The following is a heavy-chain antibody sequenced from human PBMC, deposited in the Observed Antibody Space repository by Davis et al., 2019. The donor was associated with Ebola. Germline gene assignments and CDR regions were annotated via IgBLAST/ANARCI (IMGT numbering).Heavy chain of an antibody. D-gene: IGHD3-3*01. V-gene: IGHV4-39*01. J-gene: IGHJ3*01. CDR3: ARHRIGSFGVVIGDDAFDF. CDR2: IFNSGTT. Sequence: PSETLSLTCNVSGGAISRSSYYWGWIRQPPGKGLEWFGSIFNSGTTYYNPSLRSRVTISVDTSKNQFSLKLSSVTAADTAVFYCARHRIGSFGVVIGDDAFDFWGQGTMVTVSS. CDR1: GGAISRSSYY.